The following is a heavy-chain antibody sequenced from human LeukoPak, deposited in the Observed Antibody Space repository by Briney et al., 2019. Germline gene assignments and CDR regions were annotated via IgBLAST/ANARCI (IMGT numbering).Heavy chain of an antibody. D-gene: IGHD3-3*01. J-gene: IGHJ4*02. CDR2: ISGSGGST. CDR1: GXXFSSYA. CDR3: AKIGNDFWSGYYGY. Sequence: GGSLRLSCAASGXXFSSYAXSWVRQAPXXXXXXXXXISGSGGSTYYADSVKGRFTISRDNSKNTLYLQMNSLRAEDTAVYYCAKIGNDFWSGYYGYWGQGTLVTVSS. V-gene: IGHV3-23*01.